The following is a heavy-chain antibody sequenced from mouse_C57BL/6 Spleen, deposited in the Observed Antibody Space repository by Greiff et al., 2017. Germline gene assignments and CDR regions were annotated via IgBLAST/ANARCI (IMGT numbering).Heavy chain of an antibody. CDR2: ISSGGSYP. J-gene: IGHJ1*03. CDR3: ARQRDYGSSYWYFDV. CDR1: GFTFSSYG. Sequence: EVKLMESGGDLVKPGGSLKLSCAASGFTFSSYGMSWVRQTPDKRLEWVATISSGGSYPYYPDSVKGRFTISRDNAKNTLYLQMSSLKSEDTAVYYCARQRDYGSSYWYFDVWGTGTTVTVSS. D-gene: IGHD1-1*01. V-gene: IGHV5-6*01.